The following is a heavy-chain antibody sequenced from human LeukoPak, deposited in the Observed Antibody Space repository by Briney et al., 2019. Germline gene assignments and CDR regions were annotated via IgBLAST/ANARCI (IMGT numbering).Heavy chain of an antibody. CDR3: AREKYYYDNSGYYVSGGSDY. Sequence: GGSLRLSCAASGLTISSYSMNWVRQAPGKGLQWVSYISSSSSTIYYADSVKGRFTISRDNAKNSLYLQMNSLRAEDTAVYYCAREKYYYDNSGYYVSGGSDYWGQGTLVTVSS. CDR2: ISSSSSTI. CDR1: GLTISSYS. D-gene: IGHD3-22*01. J-gene: IGHJ4*02. V-gene: IGHV3-48*01.